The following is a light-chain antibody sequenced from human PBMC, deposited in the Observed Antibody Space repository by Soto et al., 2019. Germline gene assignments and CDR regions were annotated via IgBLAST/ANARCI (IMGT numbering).Light chain of an antibody. CDR3: QLSVMSPT. Sequence: ERATVSLWASQSVSSSFVAWYQQKPGQAPRLLIYGASSRAAGIPDRFSGSGSGADFAITISSPVPEVLPVYSSQLSVMSPTFAEGTKVDIK. CDR1: QSVSSSF. J-gene: IGKJ1*01. V-gene: IGKV3-20*01. CDR2: GAS.